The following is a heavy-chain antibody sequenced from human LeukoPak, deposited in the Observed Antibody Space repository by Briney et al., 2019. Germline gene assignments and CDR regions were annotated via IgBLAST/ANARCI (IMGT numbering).Heavy chain of an antibody. V-gene: IGHV3-11*01. CDR1: GFTFSDYY. J-gene: IGHJ5*02. CDR2: ISNSGSSI. D-gene: IGHD3-3*01. CDR3: ARGKRRFWFDP. Sequence: GRSLRLSCAGSGFTFSDYYMTWIRQAPGKGLEWVAYISNSGSSIYYTDSVRGRFTISRDNANNSLYLQMNSLRPEDTAVYYCARGKRRFWFDPWGQGTLVTVSS.